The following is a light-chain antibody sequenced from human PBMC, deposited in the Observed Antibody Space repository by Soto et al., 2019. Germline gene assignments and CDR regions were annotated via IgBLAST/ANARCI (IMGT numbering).Light chain of an antibody. CDR1: SSDVGSYDY. CDR2: NVT. V-gene: IGLV2-11*01. Sequence: QSALIQPPSVSGSPGQSVTISCTGTSSDVGSYDYVSWCQKHPATVPKSTIYNVTTQSAGVPDRFSGSRSGKTASMTISGLQYDDESGYLFCSWRGSATYVVGTGTKLTV. CDR3: CSWRGSATYV. J-gene: IGLJ1*01.